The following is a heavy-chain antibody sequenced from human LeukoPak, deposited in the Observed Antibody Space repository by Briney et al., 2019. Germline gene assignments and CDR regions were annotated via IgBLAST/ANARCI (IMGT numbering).Heavy chain of an antibody. D-gene: IGHD6-19*01. CDR2: ISGSGGST. CDR3: AKHSTAVAGTPYFDY. J-gene: IGHJ4*02. CDR1: GFTFSSYA. Sequence: GGSLRLSCAASGFTFSSYAMSWVRQAPGKGLEWVSAISGSGGSTYYADSVKGRFTISRDNSKNTLYLQTNSLRAEDTAVYYCAKHSTAVAGTPYFDYWGQGTLVTVSS. V-gene: IGHV3-23*01.